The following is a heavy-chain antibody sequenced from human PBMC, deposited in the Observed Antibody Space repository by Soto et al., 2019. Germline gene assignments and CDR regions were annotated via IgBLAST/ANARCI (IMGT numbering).Heavy chain of an antibody. J-gene: IGHJ4*02. V-gene: IGHV3-30*03. CDR2: ILYDGSKK. D-gene: IGHD3-16*01. CDR3: VRDLALMADD. CDR1: VFNLNTYG. Sequence: VGSLRLSCVASVFNLNTYGIYWVRQAPGKGLQWVAQILYDGSKKHYADSVRGRFTITRDKSKNTVYLQMDSLRVDDTAMYYCVRDLALMADDWGKATLLTVYS.